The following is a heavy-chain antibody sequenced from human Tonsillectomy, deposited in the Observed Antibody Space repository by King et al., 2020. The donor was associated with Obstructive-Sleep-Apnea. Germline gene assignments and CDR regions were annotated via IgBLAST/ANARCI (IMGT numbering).Heavy chain of an antibody. V-gene: IGHV4-59*08. Sequence: QLQESGPGLVKPSETLSLTCTVSGGSISSYYWSWIRQPPGKGLESIGYIFYSGSANYNPSLKSRVTISVDTTKNQFSLKLSSVTAADTAVYYCARRRYFDWAEEPDAFDIWGQGTMVTVSS. CDR3: ARRRYFDWAEEPDAFDI. D-gene: IGHD3-9*01. CDR1: GGSISSYY. CDR2: IFYSGSA. J-gene: IGHJ3*02.